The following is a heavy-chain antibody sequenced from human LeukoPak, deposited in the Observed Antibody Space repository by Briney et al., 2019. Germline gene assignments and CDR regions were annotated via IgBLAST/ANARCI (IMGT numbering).Heavy chain of an antibody. D-gene: IGHD3-22*01. CDR1: GFTFSSYA. V-gene: IGHV3-23*01. J-gene: IGHJ4*02. Sequence: GGSLRLSCAASGFTFSSYAMSWVRQAPGKGLEWVSAISCSGGSTYYADSVKGRFTISRDNYKSTLYLEMNSLRAEDTAVYCCAKEGLNDYDSSASSDYWGQGALVSVSS. CDR3: AKEGLNDYDSSASSDY. CDR2: ISCSGGST.